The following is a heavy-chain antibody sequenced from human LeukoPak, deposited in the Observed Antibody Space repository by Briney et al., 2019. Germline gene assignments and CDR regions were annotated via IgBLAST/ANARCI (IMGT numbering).Heavy chain of an antibody. Sequence: SETLSLTCTVSGGSISSYYWSWIRQPPGKGLEWVGYIYYSGSTNYNPSLKSRVTISLDTSKNQFSLKLSSVTAADTGVYYCAREQASFDPWGQGTLVTVSS. CDR3: AREQASFDP. CDR1: GGSISSYY. CDR2: IYYSGST. J-gene: IGHJ5*02. V-gene: IGHV4-59*12.